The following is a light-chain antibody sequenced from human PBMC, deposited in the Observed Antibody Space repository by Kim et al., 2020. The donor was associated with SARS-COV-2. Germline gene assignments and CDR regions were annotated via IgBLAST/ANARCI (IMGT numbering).Light chain of an antibody. CDR1: QSIGSY. Sequence: DIQLTQSPSSLSASVGDRVTITCRASQSIGSYLNWYHKKVGKVPKLLMYSASSLQGGVPSRFRGGGSGTDFTLTISNLQPEEFGTYYCQQTYNTPFTFGQGTRLEIK. CDR3: QQTYNTPFT. V-gene: IGKV1-39*01. CDR2: SAS. J-gene: IGKJ5*01.